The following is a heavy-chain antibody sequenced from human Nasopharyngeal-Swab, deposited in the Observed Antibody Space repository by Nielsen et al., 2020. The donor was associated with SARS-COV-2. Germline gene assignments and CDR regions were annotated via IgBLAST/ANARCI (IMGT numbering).Heavy chain of an antibody. Sequence: GESLKISCAASGFTFSDYYMSWIRQAPGKGLEWVSYISSSGSTIYYADSVKGRFTISRDNAKNSLYLQMNSLRAEDTAVYYCVSARDYYGSGSYDYWGQGTLVTVSS. V-gene: IGHV3-11*01. CDR2: ISSSGSTI. J-gene: IGHJ4*02. CDR3: VSARDYYGSGSYDY. D-gene: IGHD3-10*01. CDR1: GFTFSDYY.